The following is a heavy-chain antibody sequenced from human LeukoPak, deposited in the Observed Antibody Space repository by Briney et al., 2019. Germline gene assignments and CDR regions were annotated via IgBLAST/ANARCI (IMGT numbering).Heavy chain of an antibody. J-gene: IGHJ4*02. D-gene: IGHD3-10*01. Sequence: PSETLSLTCAVSGGSISSNSYYWGWIRQPPGKGLEWIGTMSSGGNTDYNPSLMSRLTILRDTSNNQFSLRLSSVTAADTATFYCVSGGHGLGNYWSYWGQGTLVTVSS. CDR2: MSSGGNT. V-gene: IGHV4-39*07. CDR1: GGSISSNSYY. CDR3: VSGGHGLGNYWSY.